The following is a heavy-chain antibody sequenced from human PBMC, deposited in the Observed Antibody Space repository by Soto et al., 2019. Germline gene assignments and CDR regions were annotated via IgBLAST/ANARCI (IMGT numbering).Heavy chain of an antibody. CDR1: GGTFSSYA. CDR2: IIPIFGTA. Sequence: QVQLVQSGAEVKKPGSSVKVSCKASGGTFSSYAISWVRQAPGQGLEWMGGIIPIFGTANYAQKFQGRVTITEEESTSTAYMELSSLRSEDTAVYYCAREVSGGGRSITGWFDPWGQGTLVTVSS. CDR3: AREVSGGGRSITGWFDP. D-gene: IGHD1-20*01. V-gene: IGHV1-69*12. J-gene: IGHJ5*02.